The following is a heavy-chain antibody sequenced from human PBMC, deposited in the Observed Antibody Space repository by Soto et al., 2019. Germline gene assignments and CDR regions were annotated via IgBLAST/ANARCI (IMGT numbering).Heavy chain of an antibody. Sequence: PGGSLRLSCAASGFICSSYDMSWVRQAPGKGLEWVSTILVGGSTHYGDSVKGRFTISRDRSKNTVYLQMNSLTAGDTAMYYCAKATATGGGAFDICGQGTMVTVSS. CDR3: AKATATGGGAFDI. CDR2: ILVGGST. CDR1: GFICSSYD. J-gene: IGHJ3*02. V-gene: IGHV3-23*01. D-gene: IGHD2-8*02.